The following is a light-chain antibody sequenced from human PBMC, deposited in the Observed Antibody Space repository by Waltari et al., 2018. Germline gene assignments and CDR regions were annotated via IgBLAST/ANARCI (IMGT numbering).Light chain of an antibody. V-gene: IGKV3-20*01. CDR2: GAS. Sequence: EIVLTQSTGTLSLSPGERATRSCRASQSVSRSLAWYQQKPVQAPRLLIYGASSRATGVPDRFSGSGSGTDFSLTISRLEPEDFAVYYCQHYVRLPVSFGQGTKVEIK. J-gene: IGKJ1*01. CDR3: QHYVRLPVS. CDR1: QSVSRS.